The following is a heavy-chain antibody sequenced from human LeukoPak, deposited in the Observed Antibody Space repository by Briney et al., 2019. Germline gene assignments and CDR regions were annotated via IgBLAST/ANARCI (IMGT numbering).Heavy chain of an antibody. CDR3: ARGGLSIMGY. J-gene: IGHJ4*02. V-gene: IGHV3-23*01. Sequence: GGSLRLSCAASGFTFSSYAMSWVRQAPGKGLEWVSAISGSGGSTYYADSVKGRFTISRDNARNSLYLQMNSLRAEDTAVYFCARGGLSIMGYWGQGTLVTVSS. CDR1: GFTFSSYA. D-gene: IGHD2/OR15-2a*01. CDR2: ISGSGGST.